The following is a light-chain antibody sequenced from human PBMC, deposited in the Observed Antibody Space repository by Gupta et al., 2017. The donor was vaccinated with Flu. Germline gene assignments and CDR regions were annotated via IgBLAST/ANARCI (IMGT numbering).Light chain of an antibody. Sequence: GERVTLSCRASQSVYTNLAWYQQKPGQAPRLLIYDASTRATDIPARFSGSGSGTEFTLTITSLQSDDIAVYYCQQYDDWPPWTFGQGTRVEIK. J-gene: IGKJ1*01. CDR2: DAS. V-gene: IGKV3-15*01. CDR3: QQYDDWPPWT. CDR1: QSVYTN.